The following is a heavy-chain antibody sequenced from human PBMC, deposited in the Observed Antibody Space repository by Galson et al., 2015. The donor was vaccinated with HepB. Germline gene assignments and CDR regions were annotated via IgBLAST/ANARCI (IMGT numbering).Heavy chain of an antibody. CDR3: ARVSYGGMDV. CDR1: GGSMYNYY. D-gene: IGHD2/OR15-2a*01. V-gene: IGHV4-4*07. J-gene: IGHJ6*02. Sequence: SETLSLTCSVSGGSMYNYYWSWIRQPAGKGPEWIGRIYIDGNTRYNPSLKSRVTMSIDTSENQFSLNLNSVTAADTALYYCARVSYGGMDVWGQGATVTVSS. CDR2: IYIDGNT.